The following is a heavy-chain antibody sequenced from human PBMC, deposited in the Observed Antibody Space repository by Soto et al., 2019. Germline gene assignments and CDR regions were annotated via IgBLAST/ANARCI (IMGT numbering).Heavy chain of an antibody. V-gene: IGHV4-34*01. Sequence: SETLSLTCTVSSDSINNSISSYYWSWIRQPPGKGLEWIGEINHSGSTNYNPSLKSRVTISVDTSKNQFSLKLSSVTAADTAVYYCARGITVESVWFDPWGQGTLVTVSS. D-gene: IGHD4-17*01. CDR2: INHSGST. CDR3: ARGITVESVWFDP. J-gene: IGHJ5*02. CDR1: SDSINNSISSYY.